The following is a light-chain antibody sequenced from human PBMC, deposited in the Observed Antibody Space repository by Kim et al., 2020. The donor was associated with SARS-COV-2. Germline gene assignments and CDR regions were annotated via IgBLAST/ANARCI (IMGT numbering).Light chain of an antibody. V-gene: IGKV1-39*01. Sequence: SVGDRVTITCRASQSISSYLNWYQQKPGKAPKLLIYAASSLESGVPSRFSGSGSGTDFTLTISSLQPEDFATYYCQQSYSTLPITFGQGTRLEIK. CDR3: QQSYSTLPIT. CDR1: QSISSY. CDR2: AAS. J-gene: IGKJ5*01.